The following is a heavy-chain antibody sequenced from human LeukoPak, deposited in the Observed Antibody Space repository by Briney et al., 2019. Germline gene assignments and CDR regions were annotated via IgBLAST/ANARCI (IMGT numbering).Heavy chain of an antibody. CDR2: ISSDGSRT. D-gene: IGHD2-21*02. Sequence: GGSLRLSCAASRFTFINYWMHWVRQAPGKGLVWVSYISSDGSRTDYADSVKGRFTISRDNAKNTLYLQMNSLRAEDTAVYCCARGDLVTLLPGDYLDSWGQGTLVTVSS. CDR3: ARGDLVTLLPGDYLDS. CDR1: RFTFINYW. V-gene: IGHV3-74*01. J-gene: IGHJ4*02.